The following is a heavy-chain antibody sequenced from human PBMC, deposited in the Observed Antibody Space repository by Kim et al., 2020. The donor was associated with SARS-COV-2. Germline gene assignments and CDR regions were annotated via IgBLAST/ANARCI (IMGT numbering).Heavy chain of an antibody. D-gene: IGHD3-9*01. CDR1: GGSISSGSYY. CDR3: ARGHYDILTGYFDY. V-gene: IGHV4-61*02. J-gene: IGHJ4*02. CDR2: IYTSGST. Sequence: SETLSLTCTVSGGSISSGSYYWIWIRQPAGKGLEWIGRIYTSGSTNYNPSLKSRVTISVDTSKNQFSLKLSSVTAADTAVYYCARGHYDILTGYFDYWGQGTLVTVSS.